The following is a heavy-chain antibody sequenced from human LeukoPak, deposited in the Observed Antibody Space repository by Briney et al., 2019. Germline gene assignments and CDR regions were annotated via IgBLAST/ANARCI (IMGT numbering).Heavy chain of an antibody. CDR1: GFTFSSYE. J-gene: IGHJ4*02. D-gene: IGHD3-10*01. Sequence: GGSLRLSCAASGFTFSSYEMNWVRQAPGKGLEWVSYISSSVSTIYYADSVKGRFTISRDNAKNSLYLQMNSLRAEDTAVYYCASALSDYYGSGSSDYWGQGTLVTVSS. CDR3: ASALSDYYGSGSSDY. V-gene: IGHV3-48*03. CDR2: ISSSVSTI.